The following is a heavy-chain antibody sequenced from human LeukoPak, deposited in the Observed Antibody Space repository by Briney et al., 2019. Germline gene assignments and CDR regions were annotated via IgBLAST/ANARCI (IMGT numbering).Heavy chain of an antibody. D-gene: IGHD1-26*01. CDR3: ARDGGWWGSSGSYSSRFDY. V-gene: IGHV4-39*07. Sequence: PSETLSLTCTVSGGSISSSSYYWGWIRQPPGKGLEWIGSIYYSGSTYYNPSLKSRVTISVDTSKNQFSLKLSSVTAADTAVYYCARDGGWWGSSGSYSSRFDYWGQGTLVTVSS. J-gene: IGHJ4*02. CDR1: GGSISSSSYY. CDR2: IYYSGST.